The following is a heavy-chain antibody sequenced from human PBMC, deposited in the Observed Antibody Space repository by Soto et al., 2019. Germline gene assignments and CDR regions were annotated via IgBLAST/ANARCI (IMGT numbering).Heavy chain of an antibody. J-gene: IGHJ5*01. D-gene: IGHD6-19*01. CDR3: ARGAVAGNVLGS. Sequence: SETLSLTCAVYGGSFSVYYWSWIRQPPGKGLEWIGQINHSGITNYNPSLKSRVTLSVDTSKNQFSLRLSSVTAADTAVYYCARGAVAGNVLGSWGQGTLVTIAS. CDR2: INHSGIT. V-gene: IGHV4-34*01. CDR1: GGSFSVYY.